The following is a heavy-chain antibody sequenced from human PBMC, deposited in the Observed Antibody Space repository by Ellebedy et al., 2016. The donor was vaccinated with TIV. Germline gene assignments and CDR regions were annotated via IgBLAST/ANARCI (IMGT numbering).Heavy chain of an antibody. D-gene: IGHD6-6*01. Sequence: MPGGSLRLSCTVSGGSVSSGDYCWGCTPQATGEGTEWIAYTYNSGITNYNPSLKTRVTISLDTSKNQFSLDLSSVTAADTALSVCARMPIQSNSSGWFAPWGQGALVTVSS. CDR1: GGSVSSGDYC. CDR2: TYNSGIT. J-gene: IGHJ5*02. CDR3: ARMPIQSNSSGWFAP. V-gene: IGHV4-61*08.